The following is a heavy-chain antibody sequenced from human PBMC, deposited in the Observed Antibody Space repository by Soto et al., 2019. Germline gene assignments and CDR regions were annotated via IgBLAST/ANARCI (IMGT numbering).Heavy chain of an antibody. Sequence: VGSLRLSCAASGFTFSNAWMSWVRQAPGKGLEWVGRIKSKTDGGTTDYAAPVKGRFTISRDDSKNTLYLQMNSLKTEDPAVSYCTHAVPYSYDDYGMEVWGQGTTVTASS. J-gene: IGHJ6*02. CDR1: GFTFSNAW. CDR3: THAVPYSYDDYGMEV. D-gene: IGHD5-18*01. V-gene: IGHV3-15*01. CDR2: IKSKTDGGTT.